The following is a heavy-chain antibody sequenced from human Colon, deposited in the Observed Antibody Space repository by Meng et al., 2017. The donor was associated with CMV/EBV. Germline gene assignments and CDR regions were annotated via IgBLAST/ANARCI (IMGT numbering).Heavy chain of an antibody. J-gene: IGHJ4*02. CDR2: INGNGADT. CDR1: GFTFSRHA. V-gene: IGHV3-23*01. CDR3: ATDPYGYKYYFDY. Sequence: TAGFTFSRHAMHWVRQAPGKGLKGVAAINGNGADTYYGDSVKGRFTISRDNSKNTVYLKMNSLSAEDTAVYFCATDPYGYKYYFDYWGQGTLVTVSS. D-gene: IGHD5-24*01.